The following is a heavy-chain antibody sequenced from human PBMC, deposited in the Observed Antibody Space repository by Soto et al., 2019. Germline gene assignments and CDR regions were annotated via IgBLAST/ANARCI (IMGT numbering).Heavy chain of an antibody. CDR1: GDTVSSNSVA. V-gene: IGHV6-1*01. D-gene: IGHD2-15*01. CDR2: TYYRSRWYS. Sequence: SQNLSLTCVGSGDTVSSNSVAWNWVRQSPSRGLEWLGRTYYRSRWYSDYAVSVRSRIDINADTSKNQVSLQLNSVTPEDTAVNYCARSEEDSDYYYYGMDVWGQGTTVTVSS. CDR3: ARSEEDSDYYYYGMDV. J-gene: IGHJ6*02.